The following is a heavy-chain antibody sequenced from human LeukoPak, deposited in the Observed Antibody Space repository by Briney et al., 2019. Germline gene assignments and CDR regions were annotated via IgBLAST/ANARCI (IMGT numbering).Heavy chain of an antibody. Sequence: SETLSLTCTVSGGSTSSYYWSWIRQPAGKGLEWIGRIYTSGSTNYNPSLKSRVTMSVDTSKNQFSLKLSSVTAADTAVYYCAILLGYCSSTSCYESHYWGQGTLVTVSS. V-gene: IGHV4-4*07. J-gene: IGHJ4*02. CDR3: AILLGYCSSTSCYESHY. D-gene: IGHD2-2*01. CDR2: IYTSGST. CDR1: GGSTSSYY.